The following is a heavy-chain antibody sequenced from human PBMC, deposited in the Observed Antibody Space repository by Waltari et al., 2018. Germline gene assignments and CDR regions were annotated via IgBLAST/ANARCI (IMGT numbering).Heavy chain of an antibody. CDR3: ARVLSGIAAGLKYWYVDL. CDR2: IYHSGST. V-gene: IGHV4-30-2*01. J-gene: IGHJ2*01. CDR1: GGSISSGGYS. Sequence: QLQLQESGSGLVKPSQTLSLTCAVSGGSISSGGYSWSWIRQPPGNGLEWIGYIYHSGSTYYDTSRKRRVIVSVVRSKNQFSLKLSSGTAADTAVYYCARVLSGIAAGLKYWYVDLWGRGTLVTVSS. D-gene: IGHD6-13*01.